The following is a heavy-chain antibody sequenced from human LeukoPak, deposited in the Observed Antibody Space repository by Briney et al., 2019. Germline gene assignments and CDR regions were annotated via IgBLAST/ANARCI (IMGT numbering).Heavy chain of an antibody. J-gene: IGHJ3*02. D-gene: IGHD2-15*01. V-gene: IGHV4-39*07. CDR1: GGSISSSSYY. Sequence: SETLSPTCTVSGGSISSSSYYWGWIRQPPGKGLEWIGSIYYSGSTYYNPSLKSRVTISVDTSKNQFSLKLSSVTAADTAVYYCARDRPDYCSGGSCYGGRAFDIWGQGTMVTVSS. CDR2: IYYSGST. CDR3: ARDRPDYCSGGSCYGGRAFDI.